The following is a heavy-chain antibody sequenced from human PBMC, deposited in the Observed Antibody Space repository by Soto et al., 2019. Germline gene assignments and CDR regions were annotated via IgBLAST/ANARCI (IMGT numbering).Heavy chain of an antibody. CDR1: GFTFSSHA. CDR2: VSGSAGST. V-gene: IGHV3-23*01. Sequence: EVQLLESGGGLVQPGGSLRLSCAASGFTFSSHAMSWVRQAPGTGLEWVSAVSGSAGSTYYAESVKGRFTIARDNSKNALYLQMNSLRAEDSAIYYCAREVGVAATDTRGDFDYWGQGTLVTVSS. CDR3: AREVGVAATDTRGDFDY. D-gene: IGHD6-13*01. J-gene: IGHJ4*02.